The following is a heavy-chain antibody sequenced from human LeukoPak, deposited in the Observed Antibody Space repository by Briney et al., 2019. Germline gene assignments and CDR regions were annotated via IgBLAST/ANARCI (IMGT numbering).Heavy chain of an antibody. V-gene: IGHV3-21*01. J-gene: IGHJ4*02. Sequence: TGGSLRLSCTASGFTFSGYSMNWIRKAPGKGLEWVSSFGTRSTSIYHAGSVKGRFAISRDNAKNSLYLQMNSLRAEDTAVYYCAREVSEGFDFWGQGTLVTVSS. D-gene: IGHD3-22*01. CDR1: GFTFSGYS. CDR3: AREVSEGFDF. CDR2: FGTRSTSI.